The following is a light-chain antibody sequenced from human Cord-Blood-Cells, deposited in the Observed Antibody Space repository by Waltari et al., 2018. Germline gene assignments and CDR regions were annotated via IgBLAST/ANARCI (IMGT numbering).Light chain of an antibody. CDR3: QKYNSAPLT. V-gene: IGKV1-27*01. CDR2: AAS. J-gene: IGKJ2*01. CDR1: QGISNY. Sequence: DIQMTQSPSSLSASVGDRVTITCRASQGISNYLAWYQQKPGKVPKLLIYAASTLQSGVPSRISGSGSGTDFTLTISSLQPEDVATYYCQKYNSAPLTFGQGTKLEIK.